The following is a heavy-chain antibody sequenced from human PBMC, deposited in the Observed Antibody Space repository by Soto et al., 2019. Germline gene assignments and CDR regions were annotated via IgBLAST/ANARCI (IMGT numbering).Heavy chain of an antibody. CDR3: ARQETAPLAAY. J-gene: IGHJ4*02. CDR1: GGSISSRGYY. V-gene: IGHV4-39*01. CDR2: MFYSGST. Sequence: SETLSLTCTVSGGSISSRGYYWAWIRQPPGKRLEWIGSMFYSGSTYYNPSLKSRVTISADTSKNQFSLNLTSVTAADTAMYYCARQETAPLAAYWGQGTLVTVSS.